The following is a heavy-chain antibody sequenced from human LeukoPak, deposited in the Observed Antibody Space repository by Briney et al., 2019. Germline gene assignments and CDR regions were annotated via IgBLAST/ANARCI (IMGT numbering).Heavy chain of an antibody. CDR2: ISSSSSYI. CDR3: ARARAAWDSFFDY. V-gene: IGHV3-21*01. D-gene: IGHD6-13*01. Sequence: GGSLRLSCAASGFTFSSYSMNWVRQAPGKGLEWVSSISSSSSYIYYADSVKGRFTISRDNAKNSLYLQMNSLRAEDTAVYYCARARAAWDSFFDYWGQGTLVTVSS. J-gene: IGHJ4*02. CDR1: GFTFSSYS.